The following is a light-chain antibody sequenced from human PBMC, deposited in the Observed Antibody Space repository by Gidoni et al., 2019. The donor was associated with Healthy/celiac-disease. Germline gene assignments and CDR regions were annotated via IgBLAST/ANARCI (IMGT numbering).Light chain of an antibody. CDR2: DAS. Sequence: ELVLTQSPATLSLSPGDRATLSCRARQSVSSYLVWYQQKPGEAPRLLIYDASNRATGIPARFSGSGSGRDFTLTISSLEPEDFAVYYCQQRSNWPPYTFGQGTKLEIK. CDR3: QQRSNWPPYT. CDR1: QSVSSY. V-gene: IGKV3-11*02. J-gene: IGKJ2*01.